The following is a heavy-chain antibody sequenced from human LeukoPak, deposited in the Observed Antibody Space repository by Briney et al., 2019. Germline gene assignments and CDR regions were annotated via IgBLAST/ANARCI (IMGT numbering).Heavy chain of an antibody. J-gene: IGHJ4*02. Sequence: GGSLRLSCAASGVTVSSDYMSWVRQAPGKGLEWASLIYSDGNTYYADSVKGRFTISRHNSKNTLYLQMNSLRTEDTAIYYCASRMTFGGPGTLVTVSS. CDR3: ASRMTF. V-gene: IGHV3-53*04. D-gene: IGHD2/OR15-2a*01. CDR1: GVTVSSDY. CDR2: IYSDGNT.